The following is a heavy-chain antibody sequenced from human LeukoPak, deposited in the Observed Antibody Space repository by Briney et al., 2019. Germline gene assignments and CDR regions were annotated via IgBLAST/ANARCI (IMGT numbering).Heavy chain of an antibody. V-gene: IGHV3-30*18. J-gene: IGHJ4*02. CDR2: ISSDGDTK. CDR3: AKDPRWGSSGYQPYYFDY. CDR1: GFTFSTYG. D-gene: IGHD5-12*01. Sequence: GTSLRLSCAASGFTFSTYGMHWVRQAPGKGLDWVAVISSDGDTKFYADSVKGRFAISRDNSKNTLYLQMNSLRAEDTAVYYCAKDPRWGSSGYQPYYFDYWGQGTLVTVSS.